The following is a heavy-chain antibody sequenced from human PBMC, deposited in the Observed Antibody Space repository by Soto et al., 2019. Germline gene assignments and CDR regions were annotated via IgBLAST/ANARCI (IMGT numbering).Heavy chain of an antibody. V-gene: IGHV4-31*03. CDR1: GGSISSGGYY. D-gene: IGHD2-15*01. Sequence: SETLSLTCTVSGGSISSGGYYWSWIRQHPGKGLEWIGYIYYSGSTYYNPSLKSRVTISVDTSKNQFSLKLSSVTAADTAVYYCAREIVAATPGDWFDPWGQGTLVTVSS. CDR2: IYYSGST. CDR3: AREIVAATPGDWFDP. J-gene: IGHJ5*02.